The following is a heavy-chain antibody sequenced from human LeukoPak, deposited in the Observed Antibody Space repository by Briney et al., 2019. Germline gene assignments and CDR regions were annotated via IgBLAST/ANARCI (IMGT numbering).Heavy chain of an antibody. J-gene: IGHJ4*02. CDR2: ISSSSSYI. D-gene: IGHD3-10*01. CDR3: ARWGFGELLSRPVFDY. CDR1: GFTFSSYS. V-gene: IGHV3-21*01. Sequence: PGGSLRLSCAASGFTFSSYSMNWVRQAPGKGLEWVSSISSSSSYIYYADSVKGRFTISRDNAKNSLYLQMNSLRAEDTAVYYCARWGFGELLSRPVFDYWGQGTLVTVSS.